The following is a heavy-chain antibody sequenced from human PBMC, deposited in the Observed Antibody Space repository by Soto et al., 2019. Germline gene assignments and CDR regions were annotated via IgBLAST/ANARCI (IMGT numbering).Heavy chain of an antibody. D-gene: IGHD3-3*01. V-gene: IGHV3-23*01. CDR1: GFTFSSYA. Sequence: EVQLLESGGGLVQPGESLRLSCAASGFTFSSYAMSWVRQAPGKGLEWVSAISGSGGSTYYADSVKGRFTISRDNSKNTLYLQMNSLRAEGTAVYYCAKVTDYDFWSGYPTPRWFDPWGQGTLVTVSS. J-gene: IGHJ5*02. CDR3: AKVTDYDFWSGYPTPRWFDP. CDR2: ISGSGGST.